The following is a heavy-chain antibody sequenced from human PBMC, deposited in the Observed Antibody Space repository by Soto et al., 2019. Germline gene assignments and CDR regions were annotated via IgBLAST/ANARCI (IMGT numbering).Heavy chain of an antibody. V-gene: IGHV1-69*02. CDR1: GGTFSSYT. J-gene: IGHJ4*02. D-gene: IGHD4-17*01. CDR3: ARVRYGDYLGVDY. Sequence: QVQLVQSGAEVKKPGSSVKVSCKASGGTFSSYTISWVRQAPGQGLEWMGRIIPILGIANYAQKFQGRVTMNEDKSTSTADMELSSRRSEDTAVYYCARVRYGDYLGVDYWGQGTLVTVSS. CDR2: IIPILGIA.